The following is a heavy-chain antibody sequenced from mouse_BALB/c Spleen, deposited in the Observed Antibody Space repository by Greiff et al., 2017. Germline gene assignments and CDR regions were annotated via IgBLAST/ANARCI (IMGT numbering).Heavy chain of an antibody. CDR1: GYTFTSYW. CDR2: IYPGDGDT. CDR3: ARTGTGFAY. V-gene: IGHV1-87*01. Sequence: QVQLKQSGAELARPGASVKLSCKASGYTFTSYWMQWVKQRPGQGLEWIGAIYPGDGDTRYTQKFKGKATLTADKSSSTAYMQLSSLASEDSAVYYCARTGTGFAYWGQGTLVTVSA. J-gene: IGHJ3*01. D-gene: IGHD4-1*01.